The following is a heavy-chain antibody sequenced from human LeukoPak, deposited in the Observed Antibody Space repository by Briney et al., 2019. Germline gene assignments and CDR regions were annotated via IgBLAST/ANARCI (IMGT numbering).Heavy chain of an antibody. CDR2: ISGSSSYI. CDR3: AKGVVVAPDVTPFDY. Sequence: GGSLRLSCAASGFTFSSYSMNWVRQAPGKGLEWVSSISGSSSYIYYADSVKGRFTISRDNAKNSLYPQMNSLRAEDTAVYYCAKGVVVAPDVTPFDYWGQGTLVTVSS. CDR1: GFTFSSYS. D-gene: IGHD2-2*01. V-gene: IGHV3-21*04. J-gene: IGHJ4*02.